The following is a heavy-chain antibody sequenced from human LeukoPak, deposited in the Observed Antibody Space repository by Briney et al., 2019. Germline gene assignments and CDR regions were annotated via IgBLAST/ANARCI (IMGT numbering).Heavy chain of an antibody. CDR1: GYTFTSYG. D-gene: IGHD3-9*01. CDR3: ARTMNYDILTGHLDY. J-gene: IGHJ4*02. V-gene: IGHV1-18*01. Sequence: GASVKVSCKASGYTFTSYGISWVRQAPGQGLEWMGWISAYNGNTNYAQKLQGRVTMTTDTSTSTAYMELGSLRSDDTAVYYCARTMNYDILTGHLDYWGQGTLVTVSS. CDR2: ISAYNGNT.